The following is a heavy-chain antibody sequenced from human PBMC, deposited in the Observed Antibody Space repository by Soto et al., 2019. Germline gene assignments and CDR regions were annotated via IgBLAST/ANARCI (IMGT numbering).Heavy chain of an antibody. Sequence: PSETLSLTCTVSGDSISGSPDFWGWIRQPPGKGLEWIGEINHSGSTNYTPSLKSRVTISVDTSKNQVSLKLSSVTAADTAVYYCARVSGIYYYGMDVWGQGTTVTVSS. D-gene: IGHD3-10*01. CDR1: GDSISGSPDF. V-gene: IGHV4-39*07. CDR2: INHSGST. CDR3: ARVSGIYYYGMDV. J-gene: IGHJ6*02.